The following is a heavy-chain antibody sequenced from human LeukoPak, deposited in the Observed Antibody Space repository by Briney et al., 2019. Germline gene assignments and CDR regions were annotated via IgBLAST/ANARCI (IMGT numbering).Heavy chain of an antibody. CDR1: GFTFSNYY. CDR3: GRAFPPLRTSSAGDL. D-gene: IGHD3-16*01. Sequence: PGGSLRLSCSGPGFTFSNYYMNWIRQAPGKGLEWISAISGRSSHTYYGDSVKGRFSISRDNAKNLLYLQMNGPGAEDTAVYYCGRAFPPLRTSSAGDLWGQGTLATVSS. CDR2: ISGRSSHT. J-gene: IGHJ4*02. V-gene: IGHV3-21*06.